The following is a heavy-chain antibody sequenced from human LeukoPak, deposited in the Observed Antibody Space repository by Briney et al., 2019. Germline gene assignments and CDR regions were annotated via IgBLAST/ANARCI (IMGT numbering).Heavy chain of an antibody. CDR2: ISSSNYM. CDR3: ARPLDSSNNYFDY. Sequence: PGVSLRHSCAASGFTFSRNAMNWVRQAPGKGLEWVSFISSSNYMSYADSVKGRFTISRDNAKNSLYLQMNSLRAEDTAVYYCARPLDSSNNYFDYWGQGTLVTVSA. CDR1: GFTFSRNA. V-gene: IGHV3-21*01. J-gene: IGHJ4*02. D-gene: IGHD6-13*01.